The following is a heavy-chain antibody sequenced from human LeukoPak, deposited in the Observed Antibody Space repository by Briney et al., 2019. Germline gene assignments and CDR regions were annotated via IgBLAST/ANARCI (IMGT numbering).Heavy chain of an antibody. CDR3: ARARRCRLHGDYGGCFDS. V-gene: IGHV3-53*01. Sequence: PGWSLRLSCAASGFTVSSDYVTWVRLTPGKGLEWVSIIYAGGYTYYTDAVEGRYTISRDSPNNTVDLKMNSLRAEDTTVYYCARARRCRLHGDYGGCFDSWGQGTLVTVSS. CDR2: IYAGGYT. J-gene: IGHJ4*02. CDR1: GFTVSSDY. D-gene: IGHD4-17*01.